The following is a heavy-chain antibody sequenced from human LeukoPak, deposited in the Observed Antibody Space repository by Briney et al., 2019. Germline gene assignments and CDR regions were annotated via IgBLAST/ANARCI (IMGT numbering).Heavy chain of an antibody. D-gene: IGHD6-19*01. CDR3: AKNLIAVAGSYYYYGMDV. CDR2: IRSKANSYAT. J-gene: IGHJ6*02. Sequence: GGSLRLSCAASGFTFSGSAMHWVRQASGKGLEWVGRIRSKANSYATAFAASVKGRFTISRDDSKDTAYLQMNSLKTEDTAVYYCAKNLIAVAGSYYYYGMDVWGQGTTVTVSS. V-gene: IGHV3-73*01. CDR1: GFTFSGSA.